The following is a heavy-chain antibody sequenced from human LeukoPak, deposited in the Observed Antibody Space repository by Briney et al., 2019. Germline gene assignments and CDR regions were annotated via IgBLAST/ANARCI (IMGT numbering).Heavy chain of an antibody. CDR3: VTLCTADRDSDFHH. J-gene: IGHJ1*01. CDR1: GYTFTGYY. V-gene: IGHV1-2*02. D-gene: IGHD2-21*01. CDR2: INPNSGDT. Sequence: ASVKVSCKTSGYTFTGYYMHWVRQAPGQGLEWMGWINPNSGDTNYAQKFPGRVTMTRDTSISTAYMELSSLRSDDTAIYYCVTLCTADRDSDFHHWGQGTLVTVSS.